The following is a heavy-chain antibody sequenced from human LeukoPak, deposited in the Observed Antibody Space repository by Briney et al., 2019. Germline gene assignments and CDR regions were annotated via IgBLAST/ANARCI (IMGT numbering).Heavy chain of an antibody. J-gene: IGHJ4*02. V-gene: IGHV4-34*01. D-gene: IGHD3-22*01. CDR1: GGSFNGYY. CDR2: INHSGST. Sequence: SETLSLTCAVYGGSFNGYYWSWIRQSPGKGLEWIAEINHSGSTNYNPSLMSRVTISVDTSKNQFSLKLSSVTAADTAVYYCARAFDSSTSPPPRYFTYWGQGTLVTVSS. CDR3: ARAFDSSTSPPPRYFTY.